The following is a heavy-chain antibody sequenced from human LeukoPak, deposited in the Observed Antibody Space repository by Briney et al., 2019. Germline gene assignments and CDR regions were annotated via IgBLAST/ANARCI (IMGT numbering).Heavy chain of an antibody. Sequence: PSETLSLTCTVSGGSISSYYWSWIRQPPGKGLEGIGYIYYSGSTNYNPSLKSRVTISVDTSKNQFSLKLSSVTAADTAVYYCAGHSYCSGGSCVITSYWGQGTLVTVSS. CDR3: AGHSYCSGGSCVITSY. V-gene: IGHV4-59*08. CDR1: GGSISSYY. D-gene: IGHD2-15*01. CDR2: IYYSGST. J-gene: IGHJ4*02.